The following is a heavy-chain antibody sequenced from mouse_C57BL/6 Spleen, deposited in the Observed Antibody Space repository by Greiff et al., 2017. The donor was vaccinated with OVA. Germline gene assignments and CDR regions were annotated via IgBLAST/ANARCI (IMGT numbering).Heavy chain of an antibody. CDR3: ARDEDYTAMDY. CDR1: GFTFSDYY. CDR2: INYDGSST. D-gene: IGHD2-12*01. V-gene: IGHV5-16*01. Sequence: EVKLVESEGGLVQPGSSMKLSCTASGFTFSDYYMAWVRQVPEKGLEWVANINYDGSSTYYLDSLKSRFIISRDNAKNILYLQMSSLKSEDTATYYCARDEDYTAMDYWGQGTSVTVSS. J-gene: IGHJ4*01.